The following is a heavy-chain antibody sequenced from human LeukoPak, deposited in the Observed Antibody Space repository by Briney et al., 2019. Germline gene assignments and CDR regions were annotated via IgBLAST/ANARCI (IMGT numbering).Heavy chain of an antibody. CDR1: GYTFTSYY. Sequence: EASVKVSCKAAGYTFTSYYLHWVRQAPGQGLEWMGIIYPSFGRADYAERFQGRVTMTWDTSTSTVYLELRSLRSEDTAMYYCAREFHGGYFDYWGQGTLVTVCS. V-gene: IGHV1-46*01. CDR2: IYPSFGRA. J-gene: IGHJ4*02. CDR3: AREFHGGYFDY. D-gene: IGHD3-16*01.